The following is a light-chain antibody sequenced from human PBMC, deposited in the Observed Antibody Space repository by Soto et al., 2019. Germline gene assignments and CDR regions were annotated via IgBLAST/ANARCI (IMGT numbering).Light chain of an antibody. Sequence: QSVLTQPPSVSGAPGQRVTISCTGSSSNIGAGYDVHRYQHLPGTAPKLLIYGNTNRPSGVPDRFSGSKSGTSASLAITGLQAEDEADYYCQSYDSSLSAYVFGTGTKVTVL. CDR3: QSYDSSLSAYV. CDR1: SSNIGAGYD. J-gene: IGLJ1*01. CDR2: GNT. V-gene: IGLV1-40*01.